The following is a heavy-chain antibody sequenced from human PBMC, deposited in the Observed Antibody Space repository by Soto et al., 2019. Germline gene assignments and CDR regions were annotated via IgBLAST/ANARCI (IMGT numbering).Heavy chain of an antibody. CDR1: GGSISSSSYY. Sequence: QLQMQESGPGLVKPSETLSLTCTVSGGSISSSSYYWGWIRQPPGKGLEWIGSIYYSGSTYYNPSLKSRVTISVDTSKNQFSLKLSSVTAADTAVYYCASRFNEQLAPYAFDIWGQGTMVTVSS. D-gene: IGHD6-6*01. CDR2: IYYSGST. V-gene: IGHV4-39*01. J-gene: IGHJ3*02. CDR3: ASRFNEQLAPYAFDI.